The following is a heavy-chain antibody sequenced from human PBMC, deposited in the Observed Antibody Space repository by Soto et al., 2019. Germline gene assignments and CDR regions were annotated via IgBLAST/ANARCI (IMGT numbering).Heavy chain of an antibody. CDR2: INPNSGGT. V-gene: IGHV1-2*02. J-gene: IGHJ4*02. CDR1: GYTFTSQY. CDR3: ARDGEYSSSSGLLSY. Sequence: ASVKVSCKASGYTFTSQYIHWVRQAPGQGLEWMGWINPNSGGTHYAQKFQGSVTMTRDTSISTAYMELRRLRSDDTSVYYCARDGEYSSSSGLLSYWGQGTLVTVSS. D-gene: IGHD6-6*01.